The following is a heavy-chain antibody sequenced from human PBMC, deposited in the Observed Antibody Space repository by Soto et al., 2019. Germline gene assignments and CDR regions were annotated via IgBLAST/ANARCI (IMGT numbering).Heavy chain of an antibody. J-gene: IGHJ4*02. D-gene: IGHD2-21*02. CDR1: GYTFTSYA. V-gene: IGHV1-3*01. CDR3: ARSIVVVTALDY. Sequence: GASVKVSCKASGYTFTSYAMHWVRQAPGQRLEWMGWINAGNGNTKYSQKFQGRVTITRDTSASTAYMELSSLRSEDTAVYYCARSIVVVTALDYWRQGTLDTFSS. CDR2: INAGNGNT.